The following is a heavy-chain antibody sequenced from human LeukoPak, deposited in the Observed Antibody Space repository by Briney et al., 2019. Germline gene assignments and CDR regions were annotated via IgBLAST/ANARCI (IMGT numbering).Heavy chain of an antibody. D-gene: IGHD2-8*02. CDR2: ISSISTTM. CDR1: GFTFSSYS. V-gene: IGHV3-48*02. Sequence: QTGGSLRLSCAASGFTFSSYSMNWVRQAPGKRLEWVSYISSISTTMYYADSVKGRFTISRDNAKNSLYLQMDSLRDEDTAVYYCARLFASTGDSWGQGTLVTVSS. CDR3: ARLFASTGDS. J-gene: IGHJ4*02.